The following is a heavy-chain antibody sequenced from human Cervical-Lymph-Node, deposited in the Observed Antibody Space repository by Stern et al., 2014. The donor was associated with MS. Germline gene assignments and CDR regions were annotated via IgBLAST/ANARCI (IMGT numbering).Heavy chain of an antibody. J-gene: IGHJ4*02. CDR2: IYISGST. Sequence: QVQLVQSGPGLVKPSQTLSLTCTVSGGSMNSRPYYWNWLRQPAGKALEWIGRIYISGSTNYNPSLESRVTISIDTPQNQLSLNLGSVTAADTAVYYCAREGETSDFFPFDYWGQGAQVIVSS. CDR3: AREGETSDFFPFDY. CDR1: GGSMNSRPYY. V-gene: IGHV4-61*02. D-gene: IGHD3/OR15-3a*01.